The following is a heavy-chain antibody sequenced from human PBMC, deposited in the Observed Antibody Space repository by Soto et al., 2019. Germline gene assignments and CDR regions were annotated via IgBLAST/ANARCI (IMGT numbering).Heavy chain of an antibody. V-gene: IGHV1-3*01. CDR3: ARTVGYYYGMDV. CDR1: GYTYTSYA. CDR2: INAGNGNT. Sequence: QVQLVQSGAEVKKPGASVKVSCKASGYTYTSYAMHWVRQAPGQRLEWMGWINAGNGNTKYSQKFQGRVTITRDTSASTAYMELSSLRSEDTAVYYCARTVGYYYGMDVWGQGTTVTVSS. J-gene: IGHJ6*02. D-gene: IGHD4-17*01.